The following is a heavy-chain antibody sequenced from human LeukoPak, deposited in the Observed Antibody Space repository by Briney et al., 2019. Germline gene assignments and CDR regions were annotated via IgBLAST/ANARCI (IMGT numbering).Heavy chain of an antibody. CDR2: INAGNGNT. V-gene: IGHV1-3*01. Sequence: ASVKVSCKASGYTFTSYAMHWVRHAPGKRIEWMGWINAGNGNTKYSQKFQGRVTITRDTSASTAYMELSSLRSEDTAVYYCARDPPFDSSVLYYCGQGTLVTVSS. J-gene: IGHJ4*02. CDR3: ARDPPFDSSVLYY. CDR1: GYTFTSYA. D-gene: IGHD3-22*01.